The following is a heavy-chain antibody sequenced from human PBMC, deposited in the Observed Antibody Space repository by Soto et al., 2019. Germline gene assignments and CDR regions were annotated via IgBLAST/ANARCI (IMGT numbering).Heavy chain of an antibody. D-gene: IGHD2-15*01. V-gene: IGHV3-74*01. CDR1: VFTFSTYW. CDR3: ATGPTPAFDI. CDR2: IISDASAT. Sequence: GGSLRLSCAASVFTFSTYWMHLVRQAPGKGLVWVSRIISDASATIYADFVKGRFTISRDNAKNTLYLQMNSLSVEDTAMYYCATGPTPAFDIWGLGTMVTVSS. J-gene: IGHJ3*02.